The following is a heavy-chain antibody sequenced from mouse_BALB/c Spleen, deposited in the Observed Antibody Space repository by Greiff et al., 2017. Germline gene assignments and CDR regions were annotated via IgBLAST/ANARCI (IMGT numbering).Heavy chain of an antibody. CDR3: ARCYGSLYYFDY. D-gene: IGHD2-2*01. Sequence: VQLQQSGPSLVKPSQTLSLTCSVTGDSITSGYWNWIRKFPGNKLEYMGYISYSGSTYYNPSLKSRISITRDTSKNQYYLQLNSVTTEDTATYYCARCYGSLYYFDYWGQGTTLTVSS. CDR1: GDSITSGY. CDR2: ISYSGST. V-gene: IGHV3-8*02. J-gene: IGHJ2*01.